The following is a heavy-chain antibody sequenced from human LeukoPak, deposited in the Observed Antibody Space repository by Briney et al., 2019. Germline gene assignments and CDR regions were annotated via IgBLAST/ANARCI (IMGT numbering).Heavy chain of an antibody. CDR3: AREGKYSYGPFDY. Sequence: PGGSLRLSCAASGFTFNNYAMSWVRQAPGKGLEWVSAISGSGGSTYYADSVKGRFTISRDNSKNTLFLQMNSLRAEDTAVYYCAREGKYSYGPFDYWGQGTLVTVSS. V-gene: IGHV3-23*01. CDR2: ISGSGGST. D-gene: IGHD5-18*01. CDR1: GFTFNNYA. J-gene: IGHJ4*02.